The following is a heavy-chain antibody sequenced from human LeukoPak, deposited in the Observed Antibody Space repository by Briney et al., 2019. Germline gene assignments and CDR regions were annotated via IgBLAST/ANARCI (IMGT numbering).Heavy chain of an antibody. V-gene: IGHV1-18*01. CDR2: ISGYNGKT. Sequence: ASVKVSCKASGYIFSSYGISWVRQAPGQGLEWMGWISGYNGKTNNAQKFQGRVTTTTDTSTSTAYMELRSLRSDDTAVYYCARNIVVVPATMSSLDYWGQGTLVTVSS. J-gene: IGHJ4*02. CDR1: GYIFSSYG. D-gene: IGHD2-2*01. CDR3: ARNIVVVPATMSSLDY.